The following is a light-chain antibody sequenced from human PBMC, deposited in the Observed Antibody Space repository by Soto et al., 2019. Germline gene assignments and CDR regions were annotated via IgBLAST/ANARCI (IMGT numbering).Light chain of an antibody. CDR3: QQSYTAPPYT. Sequence: DIQMTQSPSSLSASVGDSVSITCRASQSITRYLNWYQQKPGKAPKLLIYATSSLQSGVPSRFSGSGSGTEFTLTISSLQPEDFATYYCQQSYTAPPYTFGQGTKLEIK. CDR2: ATS. J-gene: IGKJ2*01. CDR1: QSITRY. V-gene: IGKV1-39*01.